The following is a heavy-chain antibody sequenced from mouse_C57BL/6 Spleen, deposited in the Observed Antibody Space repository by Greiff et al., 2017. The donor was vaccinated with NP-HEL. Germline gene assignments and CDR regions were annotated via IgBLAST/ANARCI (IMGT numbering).Heavy chain of an antibody. Sequence: QVQLQQPGAELVMPGASVKLSCKASGYTFTSYWMHWVKQRPGQGLEWIGEIDPSDSYTNYNQKFKGKSTLTVDKSSSTAYMQLSSLTSDDSAVYYCARTITTVVATEYAMDYWGQGTSVTVSS. J-gene: IGHJ4*01. V-gene: IGHV1-69*01. CDR2: IDPSDSYT. D-gene: IGHD1-1*01. CDR3: ARTITTVVATEYAMDY. CDR1: GYTFTSYW.